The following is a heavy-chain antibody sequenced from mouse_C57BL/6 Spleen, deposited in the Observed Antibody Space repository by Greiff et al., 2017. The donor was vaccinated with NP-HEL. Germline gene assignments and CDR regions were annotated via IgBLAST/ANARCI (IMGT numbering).Heavy chain of an antibody. CDR3: ANLYGSSGSFSGFAY. V-gene: IGHV14-3*01. D-gene: IGHD1-1*01. CDR2: IDPANGNT. J-gene: IGHJ3*01. CDR1: GFNIKNTY. Sequence: VQLQQSVAELVRPGASVKLSCTASGFNIKNTYMHWVKQRPEQGLEWIGRIDPANGNTKYAPKFQGKATITADTSSNTAYLQLSSLTSEDTAIYYCANLYGSSGSFSGFAYWGQGTLVTVSA.